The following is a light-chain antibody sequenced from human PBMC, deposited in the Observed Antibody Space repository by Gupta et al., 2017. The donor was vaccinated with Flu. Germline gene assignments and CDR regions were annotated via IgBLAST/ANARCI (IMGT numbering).Light chain of an antibody. J-gene: IGLJ2*01. CDR1: RSDVWSYNF. CDR2: EVT. V-gene: IGLV2-23*02. Sequence: SIPISCTLTRSDVWSYNFVSWYQQYPGKAPKLMIYEVTKRPSGVSNRFSGSKSGNTASLTVSGLQAEDEADYYCCSYAGNKLIFGGGTKLTVL. CDR3: CSYAGNKLI.